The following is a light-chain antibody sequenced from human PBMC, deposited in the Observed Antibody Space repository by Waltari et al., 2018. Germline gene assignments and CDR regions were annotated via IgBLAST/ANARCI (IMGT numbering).Light chain of an antibody. Sequence: QSVLTQPPSASGTPGQRVIISCSGSSSNIGSNTVHWYQQLPGTAPKVLVYSNNQRPSGVPARFSGSKSATSASLAISGLQSEDEADYYCAAWDDSLNGFVFGTGTRFTVL. CDR2: SNN. CDR1: SSNIGSNT. CDR3: AAWDDSLNGFV. V-gene: IGLV1-44*01. J-gene: IGLJ1*01.